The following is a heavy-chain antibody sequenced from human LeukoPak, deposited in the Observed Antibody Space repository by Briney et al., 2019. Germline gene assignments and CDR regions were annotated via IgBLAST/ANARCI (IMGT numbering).Heavy chain of an antibody. V-gene: IGHV4-59*12. Sequence: PSETLSLTCTVSGGSISSYYWSWIRQPPGKGLEWIGEIYHSGSTNYNPSLKSRVTISVDKSKNQFSLKLSSVTAADTAVYYCAKSTANFDYWGQGTLVTVSS. CDR3: AKSTANFDY. J-gene: IGHJ4*02. CDR1: GGSISSYY. CDR2: IYHSGST.